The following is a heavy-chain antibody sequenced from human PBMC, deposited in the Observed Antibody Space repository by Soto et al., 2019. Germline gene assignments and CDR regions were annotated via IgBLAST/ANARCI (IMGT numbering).Heavy chain of an antibody. CDR1: GYTFRNYI. D-gene: IGHD2-8*02. Sequence: QVQLVQSAGEVKKPGASAIVSCQASGYTFRNYIIAWLRQAPGQGLEWMGWISPYNGKTNYARQFRGRVPLTKDTSTSAGYLGLRNLGSDDAATYYCAIYCTGNACYSRNYDAMDVWGQGTTVSVSS. CDR3: AIYCTGNACYSRNYDAMDV. CDR2: ISPYNGKT. J-gene: IGHJ6*02. V-gene: IGHV1-18*01.